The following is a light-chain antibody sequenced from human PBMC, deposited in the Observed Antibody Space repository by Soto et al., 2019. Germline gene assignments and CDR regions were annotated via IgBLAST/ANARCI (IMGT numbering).Light chain of an antibody. J-gene: IGLJ1*01. CDR3: SSYTSSGTS. CDR1: SSDVGGYNY. V-gene: IGLV2-14*01. CDR2: DVS. Sequence: QSVLTQPASVSGSPGQSITISCTGTSSDVGGYNYVSWYQQHPGKAPKLMIYDVSNRPSGVSNRFPGSKSGNTASLTISGLQAEDEADYYCSSYTSSGTSFGTGTKVTVL.